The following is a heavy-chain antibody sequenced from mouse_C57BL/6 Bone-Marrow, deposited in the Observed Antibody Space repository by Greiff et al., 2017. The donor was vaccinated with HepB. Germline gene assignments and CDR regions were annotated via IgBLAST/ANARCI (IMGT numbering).Heavy chain of an antibody. D-gene: IGHD1-1*01. J-gene: IGHJ4*01. CDR3: AVVAEDYAMDY. Sequence: LQESGPELVKPGASVKISCKASGYAFSSSWMNWVKQRPGKGLEWIGRIYPGDGDTNYNGKFKGKATLTADKSSSTAYMQLSSLTSEDSAVYFCAVVAEDYAMDYWGQGTSVTVSS. V-gene: IGHV1-82*01. CDR1: GYAFSSSW. CDR2: IYPGDGDT.